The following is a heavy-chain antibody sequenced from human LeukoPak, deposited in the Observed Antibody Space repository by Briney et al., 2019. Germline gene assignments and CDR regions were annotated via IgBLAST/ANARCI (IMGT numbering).Heavy chain of an antibody. CDR3: ARSGRYCSSTSCYTKLYDAFDI. J-gene: IGHJ3*02. Sequence: GGSLRLSCAASGFTFSRYAMNWVRQAPGKGLEWVSYINTDSSDIHYADSVKGRFTISRDFSKNTLYLQMNSLRAEDTAVYYCARSGRYCSSTSCYTKLYDAFDIWGQGTMVTVSS. D-gene: IGHD2-2*02. CDR2: INTDSSDI. V-gene: IGHV3-48*01. CDR1: GFTFSRYA.